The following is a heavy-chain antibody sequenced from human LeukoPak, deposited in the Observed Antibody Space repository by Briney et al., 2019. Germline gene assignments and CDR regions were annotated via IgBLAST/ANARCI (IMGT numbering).Heavy chain of an antibody. V-gene: IGHV3-64*04. Sequence: PGGSLRLSCSASGFTFSAYFMHWVRQAPGKGLEYVSSISSNEYDTYYADSVKGRFTISRDNSKNTLYLQMNSLRAEDTAVYYCAKRYCTNGVCYRSFDYWGQGTLVTVSS. CDR1: GFTFSAYF. CDR2: ISSNEYDT. CDR3: AKRYCTNGVCYRSFDY. D-gene: IGHD2-8*01. J-gene: IGHJ4*02.